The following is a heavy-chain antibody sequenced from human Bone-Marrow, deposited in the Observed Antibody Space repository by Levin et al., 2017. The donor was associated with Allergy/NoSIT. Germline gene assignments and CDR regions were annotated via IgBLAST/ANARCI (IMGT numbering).Heavy chain of an antibody. CDR3: ANGGTSSWYEDY. D-gene: IGHD6-13*01. Sequence: GGSLRLSCAASGFTFSNYPMSWVRQAPGKGLEWVSGISGSGGTTSYADSVKGRFTISRDNSKSTLYLQMNSLRAEDTAVYYCANGGTSSWYEDYWGQGTLVTVSS. V-gene: IGHV3-23*01. CDR2: ISGSGGTT. CDR1: GFTFSNYP. J-gene: IGHJ4*02.